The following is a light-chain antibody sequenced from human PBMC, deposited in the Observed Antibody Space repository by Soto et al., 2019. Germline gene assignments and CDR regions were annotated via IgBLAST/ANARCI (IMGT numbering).Light chain of an antibody. CDR3: CSYARSSTWV. J-gene: IGLJ3*02. CDR2: GGS. V-gene: IGLV2-23*01. Sequence: QSALTQPASVSGSPGQSITISCTGTSSDVGSDNLVSWYQQHPGKAPKLMIYGGSNRPSGVSNRFSGSKSGNTASLTISGVEAEDEDDYYCCSYARSSTWVFGGGTKLTVL. CDR1: SSDVGSDNL.